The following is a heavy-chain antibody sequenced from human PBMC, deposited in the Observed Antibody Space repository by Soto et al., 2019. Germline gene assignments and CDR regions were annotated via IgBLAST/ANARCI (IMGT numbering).Heavy chain of an antibody. Sequence: EVQLLESGGGLVQPGGSLRLSCAASGFTFSSYAMSWVRQAPGKGLEWVSAISGSGGSTYYADSVKGRFTISRDNSKNTLYLQMNSLRAEDTAVDYCAKFSGTIEYYYYGMDVWGQGTTVTVSS. V-gene: IGHV3-23*01. J-gene: IGHJ6*02. CDR3: AKFSGTIEYYYYGMDV. CDR2: ISGSGGST. CDR1: GFTFSSYA. D-gene: IGHD1-1*01.